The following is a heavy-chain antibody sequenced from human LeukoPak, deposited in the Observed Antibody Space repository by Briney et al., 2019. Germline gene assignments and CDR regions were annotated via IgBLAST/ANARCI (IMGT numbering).Heavy chain of an antibody. CDR1: GFTFSSYA. V-gene: IGHV3-64*01. CDR2: ISSNGGST. D-gene: IGHD3-3*01. Sequence: GGSLRLSCAASGFTFSSYAMHWVRQAPGKGLEYVSAISSNGGSTYYANSVKGRFTISRDNSKNTLYLQMGSLRAEDMAVYYCARGARFLEWLLFDAFDIWGQGTMVTVSS. J-gene: IGHJ3*02. CDR3: ARGARFLEWLLFDAFDI.